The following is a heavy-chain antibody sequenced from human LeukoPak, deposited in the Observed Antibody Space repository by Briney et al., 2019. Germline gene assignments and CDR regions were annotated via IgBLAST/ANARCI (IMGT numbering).Heavy chain of an antibody. CDR2: MNPNSGNT. V-gene: IGHV1-8*01. CDR1: GYTFTSYD. D-gene: IGHD2-15*01. Sequence: ASVNVSCKASGYTFTSYDINWVRQATGQGLEWMGWMNPNSGNTGYAQKFQGRVTMTRNTSISTAYMELSSLRSDDTAVYYCARGLGYCSGGSCSHLDYWGQGTLVTVSS. J-gene: IGHJ4*02. CDR3: ARGLGYCSGGSCSHLDY.